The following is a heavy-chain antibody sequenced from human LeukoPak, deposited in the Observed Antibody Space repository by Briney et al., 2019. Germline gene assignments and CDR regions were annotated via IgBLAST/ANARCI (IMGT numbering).Heavy chain of an antibody. J-gene: IGHJ4*02. CDR1: GFTFSSYG. D-gene: IGHD2-2*01. CDR2: IRYDGSNE. Sequence: GGSLRLSCAASGFTFSSYGMHWVRQAPDKGLEWVAFIRYDGSNEYYADSVKGRFTISRDNSNSTLYLQMNSLRAKDTAVYYCARPNCSSTSCYIDYWGQGTLVTVSS. CDR3: ARPNCSSTSCYIDY. V-gene: IGHV3-30*02.